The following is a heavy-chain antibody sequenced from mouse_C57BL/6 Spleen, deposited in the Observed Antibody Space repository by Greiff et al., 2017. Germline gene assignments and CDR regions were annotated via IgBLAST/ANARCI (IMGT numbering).Heavy chain of an antibody. CDR3: ARRAGCYYAMDY. J-gene: IGHJ4*01. CDR2: ILPGSGST. Sequence: QVQLQQSGAELMKPGASVKLSCKATGYTFTGYWIEWVKQRPGHGLEWIGEILPGSGSTNNNEKFKGKATFTADTSSNTAYMQLSSLTTEDSAIDYCARRAGCYYAMDYWGQGTSVTVSS. D-gene: IGHD3-3*01. CDR1: GYTFTGYW. V-gene: IGHV1-9*01.